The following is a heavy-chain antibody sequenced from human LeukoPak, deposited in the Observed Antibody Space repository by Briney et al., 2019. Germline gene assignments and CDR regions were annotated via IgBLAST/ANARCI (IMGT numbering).Heavy chain of an antibody. CDR1: GFDFSVYS. Sequence: PGGSLRLSCAASGFDFSVYSMNWVRQAPGKGLEWIPYITSDRNTIYYADSVRGRFTISRDNAKKSVYLELSNLRADDTAMYYCARSTEWFADYWGQGTQVTVSS. J-gene: IGHJ4*02. CDR2: ITSDRNTI. V-gene: IGHV3-48*01. D-gene: IGHD3-3*01. CDR3: ARSTEWFADY.